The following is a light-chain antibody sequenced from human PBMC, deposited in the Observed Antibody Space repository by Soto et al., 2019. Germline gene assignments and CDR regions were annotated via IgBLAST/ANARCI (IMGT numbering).Light chain of an antibody. V-gene: IGKV4-1*01. CDR1: QSVLYSSNNKNY. CDR3: QQYYSTPPYT. Sequence: DIVMTQSPDSLAVSLGERATINCKSSQSVLYSSNNKNYLAWYQQKPGQPPKLLIYWASTRESGVPDRFSGSGSGTDSTLTISSLQAEDVAGYYCQQYYSTPPYTFGQGTKLDIK. J-gene: IGKJ2*01. CDR2: WAS.